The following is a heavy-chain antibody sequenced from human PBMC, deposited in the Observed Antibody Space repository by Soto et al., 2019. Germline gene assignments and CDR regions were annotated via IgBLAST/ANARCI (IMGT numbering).Heavy chain of an antibody. Sequence: QIQLVQSGAEVKKPGSSVKVSCKASGRTFSSYAISWVRHAPGQGLERMGGIIPIFDTHNYTQKFQGRVTITADESTSTAYMELSSLRSEDTAVYYCARGARALAVAGTGFDYWGQGTLVTVSS. V-gene: IGHV1-69*12. CDR2: IIPIFDTH. D-gene: IGHD6-19*01. CDR3: ARGARALAVAGTGFDY. J-gene: IGHJ4*02. CDR1: GRTFSSYA.